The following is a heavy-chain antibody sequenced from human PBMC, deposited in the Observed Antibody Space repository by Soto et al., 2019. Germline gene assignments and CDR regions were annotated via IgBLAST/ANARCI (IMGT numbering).Heavy chain of an antibody. CDR1: GFTFSDYY. CDR3: AKDYSSGYYAFDI. V-gene: IGHV3-11*01. Sequence: GGSLRLSCAASGFTFSDYYMSWIRQAPGKGLEWVSYISSSGSTIYYADSVKGRFTISRDNAKNSLYLQMNSLRAEDTAVYYCAKDYSSGYYAFDIWGRGTMVTVSS. CDR2: ISSSGSTI. J-gene: IGHJ3*02. D-gene: IGHD3-22*01.